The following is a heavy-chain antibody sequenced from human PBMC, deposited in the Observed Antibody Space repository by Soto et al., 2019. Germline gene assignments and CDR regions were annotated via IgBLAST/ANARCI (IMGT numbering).Heavy chain of an antibody. CDR3: ARGYDFWSGYYTLHFLSGARFDP. J-gene: IGHJ5*01. D-gene: IGHD3-3*01. CDR1: GGSFSGYY. V-gene: IGHV4-34*01. Sequence: SETLSLTCAVYGGSFSGYYWSWIRQPPGKGLEGIGEINHSGSTNYNPSLKSRVTISVDTSKNQFSLKLSSVTAADTDEYYCARGYDFWSGYYTLHFLSGARFDPWGQGTLVTLSS. CDR2: INHSGST.